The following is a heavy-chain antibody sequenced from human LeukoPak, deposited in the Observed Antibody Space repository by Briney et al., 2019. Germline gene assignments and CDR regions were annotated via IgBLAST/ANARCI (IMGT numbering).Heavy chain of an antibody. CDR3: ASQRGPKNSEYYDFWSGPDPNPDAFDI. Sequence: GASVKVSCKASGYTFTGYYMHWVRQAPGQGLEWMGWINPNSGGTNYAQKFQGRVTMTRDTSISTAYMELSRLRSDDTAVYYCASQRGPKNSEYYDFWSGPDPNPDAFDIWGQGTMVTVSS. J-gene: IGHJ3*02. CDR1: GYTFTGYY. D-gene: IGHD3-3*01. CDR2: INPNSGGT. V-gene: IGHV1-2*02.